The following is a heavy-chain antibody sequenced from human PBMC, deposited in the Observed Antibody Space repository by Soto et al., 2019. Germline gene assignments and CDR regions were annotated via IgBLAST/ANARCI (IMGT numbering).Heavy chain of an antibody. CDR2: ISAYNGNT. J-gene: IGHJ4*02. V-gene: IGHV1-18*01. CDR1: GYTFTSYG. CDR3: ARALRYFDWLSDFDY. D-gene: IGHD3-9*01. Sequence: GASVKVSCEASGYTFTSYGISWVRQAPGQGLEWMGWISAYNGNTNYAQKLQGRVTMTTDTSTSTAYMELRSLRSDDTAVYYCARALRYFDWLSDFDYWGQGTLVTVSS.